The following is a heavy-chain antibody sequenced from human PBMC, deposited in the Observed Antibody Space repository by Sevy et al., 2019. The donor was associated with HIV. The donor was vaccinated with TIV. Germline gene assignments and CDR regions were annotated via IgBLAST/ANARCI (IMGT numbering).Heavy chain of an antibody. Sequence: GGSLRLSCAASGFTFSSYAMHWVRQAPGKGLEWVAVISYDGSNKYYADSVKGRFTISRDNSKNTLYLQMNSLRAGDTAVYYCARDGDYYDSSGYSYWGQGTLVTVSS. D-gene: IGHD3-22*01. CDR2: ISYDGSNK. V-gene: IGHV3-30*04. J-gene: IGHJ4*02. CDR3: ARDGDYYDSSGYSY. CDR1: GFTFSSYA.